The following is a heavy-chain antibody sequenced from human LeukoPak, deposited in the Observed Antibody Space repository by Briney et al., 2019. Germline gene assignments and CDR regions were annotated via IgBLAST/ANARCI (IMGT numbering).Heavy chain of an antibody. V-gene: IGHV4-59*08. CDR1: GGSISSYY. CDR2: IYYSGST. Sequence: SETLSLTCTVSGGSISSYYWYWTRQPPGKGLEWIGYIYYSGSTNYNPSLKSRVTISVDTSKNQFSLKLSSVTAADTAVYHCARRGYSSGWYYFDYWGQGTLVTVSS. J-gene: IGHJ4*02. D-gene: IGHD6-19*01. CDR3: ARRGYSSGWYYFDY.